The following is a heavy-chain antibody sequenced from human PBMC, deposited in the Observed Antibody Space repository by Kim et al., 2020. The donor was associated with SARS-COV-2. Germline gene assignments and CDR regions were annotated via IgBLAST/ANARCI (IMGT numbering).Heavy chain of an antibody. CDR1: GGSISSYY. Sequence: SETLSLTCTVSGGSISSYYWSWIRQPPGKGLEWIGYIYYSGSTNYNPSLKSRVTISVDTSKNQFSLKLSSVTAADTAVYYCAREEEQQLYWYFDLWGRGTLVTVS. V-gene: IGHV4-59*01. D-gene: IGHD6-13*01. CDR3: AREEEQQLYWYFDL. CDR2: IYYSGST. J-gene: IGHJ2*01.